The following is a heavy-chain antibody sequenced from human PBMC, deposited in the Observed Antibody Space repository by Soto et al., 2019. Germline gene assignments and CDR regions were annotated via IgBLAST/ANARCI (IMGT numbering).Heavy chain of an antibody. CDR2: IYYTGST. CDR3: ARSGVLPAAVADY. J-gene: IGHJ4*02. D-gene: IGHD2-2*01. Sequence: LSLTCTVSGGSIRSYYWSWIRQPPGNGLEWIGYIYYTGSTDYNPSLKSRLTISVDTSKNQFSLKVSSVTAADTAIYYCARSGVLPAAVADYWGQGTLVTV. V-gene: IGHV4-59*01. CDR1: GGSIRSYY.